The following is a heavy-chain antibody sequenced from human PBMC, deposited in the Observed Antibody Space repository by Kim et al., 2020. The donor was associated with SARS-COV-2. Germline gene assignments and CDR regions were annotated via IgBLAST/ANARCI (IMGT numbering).Heavy chain of an antibody. CDR2: ISYDGSNK. Sequence: GGSLRLSCAASGFTFSSYAMHWVRQAPGKGLEWVAVISYDGSNKYYADSVKGRFTISRDNSKNTLYLQMNSLRAEDTAVYYCARAPVDYGDSDYFDYWGQGTLVTGSS. J-gene: IGHJ4*02. D-gene: IGHD4-17*01. V-gene: IGHV3-30-3*01. CDR1: GFTFSSYA. CDR3: ARAPVDYGDSDYFDY.